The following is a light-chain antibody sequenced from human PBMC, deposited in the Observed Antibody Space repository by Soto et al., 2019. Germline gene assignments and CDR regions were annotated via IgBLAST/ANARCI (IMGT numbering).Light chain of an antibody. CDR3: SSYTTSNTRQIV. CDR2: DVS. V-gene: IGLV2-14*03. Sequence: QSVLTQPASVSGSPGQSITISCTGTSRDVGGYNYVSWYPHHPGKAPQPIIYDVSNRPSGVSIRFSGSKSDNTASLTSSGLQPEDEADYHCSSYTTSNTRQIVFGTGTKVTVL. J-gene: IGLJ1*01. CDR1: SRDVGGYNY.